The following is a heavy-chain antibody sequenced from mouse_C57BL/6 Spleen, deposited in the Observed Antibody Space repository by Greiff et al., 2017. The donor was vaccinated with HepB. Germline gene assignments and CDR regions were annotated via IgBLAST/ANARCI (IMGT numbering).Heavy chain of an antibody. CDR1: GFTFSDYG. CDR2: ISSGSSTI. D-gene: IGHD1-1*01. CDR3: ARGGTTVVAPNYYAMDY. J-gene: IGHJ4*01. V-gene: IGHV5-17*01. Sequence: DVMLVESGGGLVKPGGSLKLSCAASGFTFSDYGMHWVRQAPEKGLEWVAYISSGSSTIYYADTVKGRFTISRDNAKNTLFLQMTSLRSEDTAMYYCARGGTTVVAPNYYAMDYWGQGTSVTVSS.